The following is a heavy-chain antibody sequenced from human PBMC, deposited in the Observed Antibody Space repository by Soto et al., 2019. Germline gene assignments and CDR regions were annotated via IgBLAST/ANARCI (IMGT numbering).Heavy chain of an antibody. CDR2: ISTYSGDT. D-gene: IGHD5-12*01. CDR3: ARHHGPTTSENWFDP. J-gene: IGHJ5*02. CDR1: GYTFFTYD. V-gene: IGHV1-18*01. Sequence: AASVKVSCKASGYTFFTYDISWVRQAPGQGLEWMGWISTYSGDTKYAQKFQGRVTMTTGSSTTTAYLELRSLRSDDTAVYYCARHHGPTTSENWFDPWGQGTLVTVSS.